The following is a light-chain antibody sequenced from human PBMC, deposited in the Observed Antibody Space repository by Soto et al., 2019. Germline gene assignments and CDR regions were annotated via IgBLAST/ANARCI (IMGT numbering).Light chain of an antibody. CDR2: KVS. Sequence: QSVPTPPASVSASPQQSITISYPGTSSDVRGYNHNSWYQHNPDTALKPMIYKVSNRPSGVSNRFSGSKSGNTASLTISGLQADDEADYYCNSHTSSNTRVFGTGTKVTVL. CDR1: SSDVRGYNH. J-gene: IGLJ1*01. CDR3: NSHTSSNTRV. V-gene: IGLV2-14*01.